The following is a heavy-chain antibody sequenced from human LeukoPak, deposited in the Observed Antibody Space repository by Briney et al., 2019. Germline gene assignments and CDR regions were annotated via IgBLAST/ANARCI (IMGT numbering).Heavy chain of an antibody. Sequence: SVKVSCKASGGTFSSYAISWVRQAPGQGLEWMGGIIPIFGTANYAQKFQGRVTITADESTSTAYMELSSLRSEDTAVYYCASLLRPGITYEAFDIWGQGTMVTVSS. CDR2: IIPIFGTA. D-gene: IGHD3-3*01. CDR3: ASLLRPGITYEAFDI. J-gene: IGHJ3*02. V-gene: IGHV1-69*01. CDR1: GGTFSSYA.